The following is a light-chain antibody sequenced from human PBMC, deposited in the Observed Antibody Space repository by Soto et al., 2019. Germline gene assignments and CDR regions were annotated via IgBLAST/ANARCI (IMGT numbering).Light chain of an antibody. CDR2: GAS. J-gene: IGKJ1*01. CDR3: QQYNNWPPWT. Sequence: EIVMTQSPATLSVSPGERATLSCRASQSVGSNLAWYQQKPDQAPRLLIYGASTRATGIPARFSGSGSGTEFTLTISSLQSEDFAVYYCQQYNNWPPWTFGQGTKVEI. V-gene: IGKV3-15*01. CDR1: QSVGSN.